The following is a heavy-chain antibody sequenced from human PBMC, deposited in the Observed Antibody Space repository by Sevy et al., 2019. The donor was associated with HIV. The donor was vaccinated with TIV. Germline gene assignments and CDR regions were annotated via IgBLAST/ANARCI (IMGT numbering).Heavy chain of an antibody. D-gene: IGHD3-16*01. CDR2: MYYTGTT. Sequence: SETLSLTCTVSGGSISSYYWSWIRQPPGKGLEWIGYMYYTGTTNYNPSLQSRVTISLDRSKNQLSLKLSSVTAADTAVYYCARGGGGVDDGMDVWGQGTTVTVSS. CDR3: ARGGGGVDDGMDV. J-gene: IGHJ6*02. CDR1: GGSISSYY. V-gene: IGHV4-59*01.